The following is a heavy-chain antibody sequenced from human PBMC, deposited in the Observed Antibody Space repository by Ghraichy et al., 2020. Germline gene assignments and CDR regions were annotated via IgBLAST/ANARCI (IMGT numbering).Heavy chain of an antibody. D-gene: IGHD2-15*01. J-gene: IGHJ6*02. Sequence: NISCKASGYTFTGYYMHWVRQAPGQGLEWMGWINPNSGGTNYAQKFQGWVTMTRDTSISTAYMELSRLRSDDTAVYYCARVAADYYYYGMDVWGQGTTVTVSS. CDR3: ARVAADYYYYGMDV. CDR1: GYTFTGYY. V-gene: IGHV1-2*04. CDR2: INPNSGGT.